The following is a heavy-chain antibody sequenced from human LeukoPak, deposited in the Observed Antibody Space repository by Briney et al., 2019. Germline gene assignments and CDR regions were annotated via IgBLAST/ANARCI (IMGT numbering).Heavy chain of an antibody. CDR2: IGGNGDST. CDR3: AKVPGFWSGYIPYFDY. J-gene: IGHJ4*02. Sequence: GGSLRLSCAASGFTFSSYAMSWVRQAPGTGLEWVSTIGGNGDSTSYADSVKGRFTISRDNSKNTLFLQMNSLRAEDTAIYYCAKVPGFWSGYIPYFDYWGQGTLVTVSS. CDR1: GFTFSSYA. D-gene: IGHD3-3*01. V-gene: IGHV3-23*01.